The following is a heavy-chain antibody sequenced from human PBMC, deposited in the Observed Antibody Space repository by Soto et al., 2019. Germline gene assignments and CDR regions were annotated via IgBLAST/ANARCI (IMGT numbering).Heavy chain of an antibody. D-gene: IGHD1-26*01. J-gene: IGHJ4*02. CDR3: ARGGAMGVDY. V-gene: IGHV3-74*01. CDR1: GFTFNNKW. Sequence: GGSLRLSCTASGFTFNNKWMHWVRQAPGKGLVWLSRIDGAAATTNYADSVKGRFTISRDNAKNIVFLHVNGLTDEDTAVYYCARGGAMGVDYWGQGTLVTSPQ. CDR2: IDGAAATT.